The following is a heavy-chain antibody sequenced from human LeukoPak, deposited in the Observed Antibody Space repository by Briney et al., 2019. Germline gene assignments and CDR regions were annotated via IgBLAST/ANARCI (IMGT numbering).Heavy chain of an antibody. D-gene: IGHD3-9*01. CDR1: GLIFSNYA. CDR3: AKWGDYDVLTGYYASDF. V-gene: IGHV3-23*01. CDR2: ISGRSDNT. J-gene: IGHJ4*02. Sequence: GGSLRLSCAASGLIFSNYAMYWVRQAPGKGLEWVSAISGRSDNTYYADSVKGRFTLSRDSSKNTLYLQMNSLRADDTAVYYCAKWGDYDVLTGYYASDFWGQGTLVTVSS.